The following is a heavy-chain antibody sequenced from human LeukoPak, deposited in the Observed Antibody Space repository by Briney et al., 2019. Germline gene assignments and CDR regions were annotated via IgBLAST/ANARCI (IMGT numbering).Heavy chain of an antibody. J-gene: IGHJ6*02. D-gene: IGHD3-3*01. Sequence: TASETLSLTCIVSGGSISSGGYYWSWIRQHPGKGLEWIGYIYYSGSTYYNPSLKSRVTISVDTSKNQFSLKLSSVTAADTAVYYCARDPRFLEDYYYYGMDVWGQGTTVTVSS. CDR2: IYYSGST. CDR1: GGSISSGGYY. V-gene: IGHV4-31*03. CDR3: ARDPRFLEDYYYYGMDV.